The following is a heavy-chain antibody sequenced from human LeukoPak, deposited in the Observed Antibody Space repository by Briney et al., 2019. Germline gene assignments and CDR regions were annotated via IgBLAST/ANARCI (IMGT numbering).Heavy chain of an antibody. D-gene: IGHD2-15*01. CDR3: ARDRSCSGGSCLDDYYYGMDV. CDR2: IYYSGST. V-gene: IGHV4-30-4*01. J-gene: IGHJ6*02. CDR1: GGSISSGDYY. Sequence: PSQTLSLTCTVSGGSISSGDYYWSWIRQPPGKGLEWIGYIYYSGSTYYNPSLKSRVTISVDTSKNQFSLKLSSVTAADTAVYYCARDRSCSGGSCLDDYYYGMDVWGQGTTVTVCS.